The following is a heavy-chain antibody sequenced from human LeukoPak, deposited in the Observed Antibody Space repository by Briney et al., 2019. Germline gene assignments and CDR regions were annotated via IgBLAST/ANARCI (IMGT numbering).Heavy chain of an antibody. J-gene: IGHJ4*02. D-gene: IGHD6-13*01. CDR1: GYTFTGFG. CDR2: ISAYNGNT. CDR3: ARDSGSSWYGR. V-gene: IGHV1-18*01. Sequence: ASVKVSCKSSGYTFTGFGISWLRPPPGQGLEGLGWISAYNGNTNYAQKLQGRVTMTTDTSTSTAYMELRSLRSDDTAVYYCARDSGSSWYGRWGQGTLVTVSS.